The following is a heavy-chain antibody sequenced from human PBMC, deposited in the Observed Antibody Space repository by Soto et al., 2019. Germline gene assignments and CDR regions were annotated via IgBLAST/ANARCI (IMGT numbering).Heavy chain of an antibody. CDR2: IYYSGST. CDR1: GGSISSSSYY. D-gene: IGHD4-17*01. J-gene: IGHJ4*02. Sequence: XXTLSLACTVSGGSISSSSYYWGLIRQPPGKGLEWIGSIYYSGSTYYNPSLKSRVTISVDTSKNQFSLKLRSVTAADTAVYYCARLDYGDYLDYWGQGTLVTVSS. V-gene: IGHV4-39*01. CDR3: ARLDYGDYLDY.